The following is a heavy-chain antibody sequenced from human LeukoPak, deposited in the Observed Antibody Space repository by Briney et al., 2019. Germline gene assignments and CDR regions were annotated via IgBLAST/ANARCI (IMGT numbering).Heavy chain of an antibody. D-gene: IGHD1-26*01. Sequence: KTSETLSLTCTVSGGSISSYYWSWIRQPPGKGLEWIGYIYYSGSTNYNPSLKSRVTISVDTSKNQFSLKLSSVTAADTAVYYCARGVTSPLDAFDIWGQGTTVTVSS. J-gene: IGHJ3*02. CDR2: IYYSGST. V-gene: IGHV4-59*12. CDR3: ARGVTSPLDAFDI. CDR1: GGSISSYY.